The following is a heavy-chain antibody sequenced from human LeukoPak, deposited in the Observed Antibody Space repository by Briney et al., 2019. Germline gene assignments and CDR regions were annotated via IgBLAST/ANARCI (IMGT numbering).Heavy chain of an antibody. CDR2: IKQDGSEK. Sequence: GGSLRLSCVVSGFTFSSYWMSWVRKAPGTGLEWVANIKQDGSEKHYVGSVKGRFTISRDNAKNPLYLQMNSLRVEDTAVYYCARNNWNYRGGMDVWGQGTTVTVSS. CDR1: GFTFSSYW. J-gene: IGHJ6*02. CDR3: ARNNWNYRGGMDV. D-gene: IGHD1-7*01. V-gene: IGHV3-7*03.